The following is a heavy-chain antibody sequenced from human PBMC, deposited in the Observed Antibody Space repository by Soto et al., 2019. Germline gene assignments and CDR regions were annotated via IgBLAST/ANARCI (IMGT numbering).Heavy chain of an antibody. D-gene: IGHD3-22*01. CDR3: AKTYYYDRSGSTPFDY. Sequence: GESLKISCKGSGYSFTSYWIGWVRQMPGKGLEWMGIIYPGDSDTRYSPSFQGQVTISADKSISTAYLQWSSLKASDTAMYYCAKTYYYDRSGSTPFDYWGQGTLVTVSS. V-gene: IGHV5-51*01. CDR2: IYPGDSDT. CDR1: GYSFTSYW. J-gene: IGHJ4*02.